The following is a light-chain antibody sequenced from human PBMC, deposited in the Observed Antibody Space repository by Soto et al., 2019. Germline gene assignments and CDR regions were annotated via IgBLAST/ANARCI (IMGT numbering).Light chain of an antibody. Sequence: QSALTQPASASGSPGQSVTISCAGTSGDVGGYNYVSWYQQHPGKAPKLMIHAVTNRHSGVSNRFSGSKSGNTASLTISSLQAEDEADYYCCSYTGASTYVFGTGTKLTVL. CDR2: AVT. CDR3: CSYTGASTYV. V-gene: IGLV2-14*01. CDR1: SGDVGGYNY. J-gene: IGLJ1*01.